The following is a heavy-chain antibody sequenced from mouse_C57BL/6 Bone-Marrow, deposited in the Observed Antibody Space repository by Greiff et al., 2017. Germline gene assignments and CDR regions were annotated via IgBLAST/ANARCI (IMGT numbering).Heavy chain of an antibody. CDR3: ARWNDYGAWFAY. CDR2: IYPGGGYT. V-gene: IGHV1-63*01. J-gene: IGHJ3*01. Sequence: QVQLQPSGAELVRPGTSVKMSCKASGYTFTNYWIGWAKQRPGHGLEWIGDIYPGGGYTNYNEKFKGKATLTADKSSSTAYMQFSSLTSEDSAIYYCARWNDYGAWFAYGGQGTLVTVSA. CDR1: GYTFTNYW. D-gene: IGHD2-4*01.